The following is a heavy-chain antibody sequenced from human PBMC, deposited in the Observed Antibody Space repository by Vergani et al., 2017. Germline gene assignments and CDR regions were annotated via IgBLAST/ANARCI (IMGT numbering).Heavy chain of an antibody. Sequence: QVQLVESGGGVVQPGGSLRLSCAASGFTFNSYGMHWVRQAPGKGLEWVAFISYDGSKTQYADSEKGRVTISRDNSKNTVGLEMSSLRVDDTATYYCARXVWDCSGISCFLRAGEFYYMDVWGQGTTVTVSS. J-gene: IGHJ6*03. V-gene: IGHV3-33*05. D-gene: IGHD3-16*01. CDR2: ISYDGSKT. CDR1: GFTFNSYG. CDR3: ARXVWDCSGISCFLRAGEFYYMDV.